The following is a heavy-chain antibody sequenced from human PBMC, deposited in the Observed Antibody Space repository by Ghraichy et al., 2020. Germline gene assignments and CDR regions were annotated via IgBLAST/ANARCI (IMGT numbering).Heavy chain of an antibody. CDR1: GFTFSGSA. CDR2: IRSKANSYAT. V-gene: IGHV3-73*01. CDR3: TRGIAAAGTDY. D-gene: IGHD6-13*01. Sequence: GGSLRLSCAASGFTFSGSAMHWVRQASGKGLEWVGRIRSKANSYATAYAASVKGRFTISRDDSKNTAYLQMNSLKTEDTAVYYCTRGIAAAGTDYWGQGTLFTVSS. J-gene: IGHJ4*02.